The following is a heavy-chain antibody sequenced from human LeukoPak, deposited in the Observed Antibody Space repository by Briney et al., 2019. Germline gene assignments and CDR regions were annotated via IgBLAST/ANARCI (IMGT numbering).Heavy chain of an antibody. CDR3: ARLAFCTNAVCFSNYYYSMDV. CDR1: GYSFTSYW. D-gene: IGHD2-8*01. Sequence: GESLKLSCKSSGYSFTSYWIGWVRPMPGKGLEWMGIIYPDDSDTKYSPSFQGQVTISADKSVSTASLQWSSLKASDTAMYYCARLAFCTNAVCFSNYYYSMDVWGRGTTVTVSS. V-gene: IGHV5-51*01. J-gene: IGHJ6*03. CDR2: IYPDDSDT.